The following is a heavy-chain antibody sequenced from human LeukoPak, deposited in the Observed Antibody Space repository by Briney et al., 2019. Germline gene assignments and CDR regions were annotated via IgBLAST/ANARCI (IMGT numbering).Heavy chain of an antibody. Sequence: QTGGSLRLSCAASGFTFSSYAMHWVRQAPGKGLEWVAVISYDGSNKYYADSVKGRFTISRDNSKNTLYLQMNSLRAEDTAVYYCARVVVVGYYYMDVWGKGTTVTVSS. V-gene: IGHV3-30*04. J-gene: IGHJ6*03. CDR1: GFTFSSYA. CDR2: ISYDGSNK. D-gene: IGHD2-21*01. CDR3: ARVVVVGYYYMDV.